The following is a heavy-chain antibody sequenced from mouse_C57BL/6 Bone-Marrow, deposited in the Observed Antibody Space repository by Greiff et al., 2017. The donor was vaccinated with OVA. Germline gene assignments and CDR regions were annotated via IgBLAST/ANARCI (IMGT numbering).Heavy chain of an antibody. D-gene: IGHD3-3*01. Sequence: VQLQQSVAELVRPGASVKLSCTASGFTIKNSYMHWVKQRPEQGLEWIGGINPANGNTKYAPKFQGKATLTADTSSNTAYMQLSSLTSEDAAIYCCARSLGQDYWGQGTTLTVSS. CDR2: INPANGNT. CDR1: GFTIKNSY. J-gene: IGHJ2*01. V-gene: IGHV14-3*01. CDR3: ARSLGQDY.